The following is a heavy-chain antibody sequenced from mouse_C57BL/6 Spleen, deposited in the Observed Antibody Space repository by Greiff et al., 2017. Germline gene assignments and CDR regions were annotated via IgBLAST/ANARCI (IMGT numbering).Heavy chain of an antibody. V-gene: IGHV1-62-2*01. CDR2: FYPGSGSI. Sequence: VKLMESGAELVKPGASVKLSCKASGYTFTEYTIHWVKQRSGQGLEWIGWFYPGSGSIKYNEKFKDKATLTADKSSSTVYMELSRLTSEDSAVYFCARHEAYYDYDAWFAYWGQGTLVTVSA. CDR1: GYTFTEYT. J-gene: IGHJ3*01. D-gene: IGHD2-4*01. CDR3: ARHEAYYDYDAWFAY.